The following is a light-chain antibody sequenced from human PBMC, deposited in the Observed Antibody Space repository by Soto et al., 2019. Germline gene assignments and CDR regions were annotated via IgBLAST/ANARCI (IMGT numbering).Light chain of an antibody. V-gene: IGKV1-17*01. CDR2: AAS. Sequence: DIQMTQSPSSLSASVGDRVTITCRASQGISNDLGWYQQKPGKDPKRLMYAASSLQSGVPSRFSGSGSGTEFTLTISSLQPEDFATYYCLQHNSYPLTFGGGTKVEIK. J-gene: IGKJ4*01. CDR3: LQHNSYPLT. CDR1: QGISND.